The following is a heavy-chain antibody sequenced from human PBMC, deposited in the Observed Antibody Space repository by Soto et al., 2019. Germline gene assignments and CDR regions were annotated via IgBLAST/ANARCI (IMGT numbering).Heavy chain of an antibody. J-gene: IGHJ4*02. CDR2: IYYSGST. CDR3: ASLSESRTLNTHSSRYYYYFAFDY. V-gene: IGHV4-39*01. Sequence: PSETLSLTCTVSGGSISSSSYYWGWIRQPPGKGLEWIGSIYYSGSTYYNPSLKSRVTISVDTSKNQFSLKLSSVTAADTAVYYCASLSESRTLNTHSSRYYYYFAFDYWGQGTLVTVSS. CDR1: GGSISSSSYY. D-gene: IGHD3-22*01.